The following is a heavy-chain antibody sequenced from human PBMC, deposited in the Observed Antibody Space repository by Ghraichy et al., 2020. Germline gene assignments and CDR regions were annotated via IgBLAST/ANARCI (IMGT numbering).Heavy chain of an antibody. CDR2: INPNSGGT. V-gene: IGHV1-2*06. Sequence: ASVKVSCKASGYTFTANYMHWVRQAPGQGLEWMGRINPNSGGTNYAQKFQGRVTMTRDTSISTAYMELSRLTSDDTAVYYCARDGGYSGYDEVYWGQGTLVTVSS. CDR3: ARDGGYSGYDEVY. J-gene: IGHJ4*02. CDR1: GYTFTANY. D-gene: IGHD5-12*01.